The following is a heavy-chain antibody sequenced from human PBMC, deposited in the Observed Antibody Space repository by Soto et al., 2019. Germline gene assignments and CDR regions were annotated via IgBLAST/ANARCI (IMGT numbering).Heavy chain of an antibody. CDR1: GFTFNSYV. CDR2: ISRSGRGSA. D-gene: IGHD3-22*01. Sequence: EVQLLESGGALVQPGGSLRLSCAASGFTFNSYVMTWVRQAAWEGLEWVSSISRSGRGSAYYADSVKGRFTISRDNSENTLFLQMNNLRDEDRAVYYCARGRYLDSSDYWVANLPFDHWRLGTLVTVSS. CDR3: ARGRYLDSSDYWVANLPFDH. J-gene: IGHJ4*02. V-gene: IGHV3-23*01.